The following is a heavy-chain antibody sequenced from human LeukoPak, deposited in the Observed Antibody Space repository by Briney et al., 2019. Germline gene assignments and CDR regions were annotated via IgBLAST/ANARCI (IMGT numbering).Heavy chain of an antibody. D-gene: IGHD1-26*01. Sequence: SETLALTCTVSCGPISSGDYYWSWIRQPPGNGLEWVGYIYYSGSTYYNPSLKSRVTISADTSKNQFSLKLSSVTAADTAVYYCARGKWELLVDYWGQGTLVTVSP. CDR3: ARGKWELLVDY. CDR2: IYYSGST. CDR1: CGPISSGDYY. V-gene: IGHV4-30-4*01. J-gene: IGHJ4*02.